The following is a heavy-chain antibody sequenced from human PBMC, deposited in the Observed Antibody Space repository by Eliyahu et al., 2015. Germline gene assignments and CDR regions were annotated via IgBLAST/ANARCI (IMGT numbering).Heavy chain of an antibody. CDR2: ISYDGTEK. J-gene: IGHJ4*02. CDR3: ARDPGYSRNINYIDH. V-gene: IGHV3-30*03. Sequence: QVQLVESGGGVVQPGGSLRLSCEVXGFTLIXYGRHWVRQAPGQGLEWVAVISYDGTEKKYGDSVKGRITVSRDNWKNRVYVEVNSLRREDTAVYYCARDPGYSRNINYIDHWGQGTLLTVSS. CDR1: GFTLIXYG. D-gene: IGHD5-12*01.